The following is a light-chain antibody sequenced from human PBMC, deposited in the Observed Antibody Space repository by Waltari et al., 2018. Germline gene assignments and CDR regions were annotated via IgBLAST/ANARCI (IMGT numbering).Light chain of an antibody. CDR3: SSYTSTRILWI. CDR2: EVS. CDR1: SSDIGNYNY. Sequence: QSALTQPASVSGSPGQSITISCTGTSSDIGNYNYVSWFQQRPGRVPTVIIYEVSNRPSGISGRFSGSKSGNTASLTISGLQPEDEADYCCSSYTSTRILWIFGGGTKLTVL. V-gene: IGLV2-14*03. J-gene: IGLJ3*02.